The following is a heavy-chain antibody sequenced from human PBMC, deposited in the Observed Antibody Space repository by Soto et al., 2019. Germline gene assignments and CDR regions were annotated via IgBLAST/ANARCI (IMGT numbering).Heavy chain of an antibody. V-gene: IGHV4-39*02. CDR3: ARESRNILAPFDY. CDR2: VYYSGNT. CDR1: GGSISSSSYY. Sequence: SETLSLTCAVSGGSISSSSYYWGWIRQPPGKGLEWIGSVYYSGNTYYNPSLQSRVTISGDTSKNHFSLKLSSVTAADTAVYYCARESRNILAPFDYWGQGTLVTVSS. J-gene: IGHJ4*02.